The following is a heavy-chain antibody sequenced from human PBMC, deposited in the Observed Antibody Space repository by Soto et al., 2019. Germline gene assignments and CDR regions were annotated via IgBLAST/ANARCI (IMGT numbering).Heavy chain of an antibody. D-gene: IGHD3-22*01. V-gene: IGHV4-4*02. CDR1: GGSISSSNW. Sequence: SETLSLSCAVSGGSISSSNWWSWVRQPPGKGLEWIGEIYHSGSTNYNPSLKSRVTISVDKSKNQFSLKLSSVTAADTAVYYCARDLYDYYASSGILFYWGQGTLVTVS. CDR2: IYHSGST. CDR3: ARDLYDYYASSGILFY. J-gene: IGHJ4*02.